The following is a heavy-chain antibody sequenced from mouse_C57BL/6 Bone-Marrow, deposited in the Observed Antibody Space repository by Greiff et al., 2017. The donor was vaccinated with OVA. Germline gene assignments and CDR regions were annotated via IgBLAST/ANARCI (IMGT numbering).Heavy chain of an antibody. CDR1: GYTFTSYW. J-gene: IGHJ4*01. CDR3: AGYINYVESLVYAMDY. CDR2: IHPNSGST. Sequence: VQLQQPGAELVKPGASVKLSCKASGYTFTSYWMHWVKQRPGQGLEWIGMIHPNSGSTTYNEKFKSKATLTVDKSSSTAYMQLSSLTSEDSAVYYGAGYINYVESLVYAMDYWGQGTSVTVSS. D-gene: IGHD2-5*01. V-gene: IGHV1-64*01.